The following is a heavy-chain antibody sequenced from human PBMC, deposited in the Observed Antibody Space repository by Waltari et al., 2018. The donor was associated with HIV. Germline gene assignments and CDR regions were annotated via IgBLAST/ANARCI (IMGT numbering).Heavy chain of an antibody. J-gene: IGHJ4*02. CDR3: ARGSSGHCSGGSCYPCDY. CDR1: GGSISSSSYY. D-gene: IGHD2-15*01. CDR2: IYYSGST. V-gene: IGHV4-39*07. Sequence: QLQLQESGPGLVKPSETLSLTCTVSGGSISSSSYYWGWIRQPPGKGLEWIGSIYYSGSTYYNPALKSRVTISVDTSKNQFSLKLSSVTAADTAVYYCARGSSGHCSGGSCYPCDYWGQGTLVTVSS.